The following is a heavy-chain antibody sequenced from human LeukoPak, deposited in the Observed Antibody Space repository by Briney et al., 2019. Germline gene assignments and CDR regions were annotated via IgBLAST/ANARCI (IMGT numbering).Heavy chain of an antibody. D-gene: IGHD4-17*01. CDR2: ISYDGINK. Sequence: PGGALRLSCAVSGFTFSSYGMHWVRQAPGKGLEWMAVISYDGINKYYADSVKGRFTISRDNSKNTLYVQMNSLRAEDTAVYYCAKGLYGDAESSPDQWGQGTLVIVSS. V-gene: IGHV3-30*18. CDR1: GFTFSSYG. CDR3: AKGLYGDAESSPDQ. J-gene: IGHJ4*02.